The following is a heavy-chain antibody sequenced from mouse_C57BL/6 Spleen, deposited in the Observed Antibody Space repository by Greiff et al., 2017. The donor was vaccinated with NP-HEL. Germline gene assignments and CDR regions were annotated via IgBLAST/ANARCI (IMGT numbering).Heavy chain of an antibody. CDR3: SRFDFYDSSFFGY. CDR2: IDPETGGT. J-gene: IGHJ2*01. Sequence: QVQLQQSGAELVRPGASVTLSCKASGYSFTDYEMHWVKQTPVHGLEWIGAIDPETGGTAYNQKFTGKAILTADKSSSTAYMELRSLTPEDSAVYYVSRFDFYDSSFFGYWGQGTTLTVSS. CDR1: GYSFTDYE. D-gene: IGHD1-1*01. V-gene: IGHV1-15*01.